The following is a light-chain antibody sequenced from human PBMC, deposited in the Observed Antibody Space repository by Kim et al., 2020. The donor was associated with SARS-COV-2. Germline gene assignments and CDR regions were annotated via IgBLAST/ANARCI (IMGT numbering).Light chain of an antibody. CDR3: QQYGSSPPYT. Sequence: PGESATLSCRASQSVSSSYLAWYQQKPGQAPRLLIYGASSRATGIPDRFSGSGSGTDFTLTISRLEPEDFAVYYCQQYGSSPPYTFGQGTKLEI. J-gene: IGKJ2*01. CDR2: GAS. CDR1: QSVSSSY. V-gene: IGKV3-20*01.